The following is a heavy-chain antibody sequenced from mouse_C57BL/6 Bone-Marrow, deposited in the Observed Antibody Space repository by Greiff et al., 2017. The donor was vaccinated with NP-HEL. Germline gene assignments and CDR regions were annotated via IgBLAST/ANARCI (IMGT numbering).Heavy chain of an antibody. CDR1: GFTFSDYG. CDR2: ISSGSSTI. V-gene: IGHV5-17*01. J-gene: IGHJ4*01. D-gene: IGHD1-1*01. Sequence: VQLKESGGGLVKPGGSLKLSCAASGFTFSDYGMHWVRQAPEKGLEWVAYISSGSSTIYYADTVKGRFTISRDNAKNTLFLQMTSLRSEDTAMYYCARPYYGSSYDYAMDYWGQGTSVTVSS. CDR3: ARPYYGSSYDYAMDY.